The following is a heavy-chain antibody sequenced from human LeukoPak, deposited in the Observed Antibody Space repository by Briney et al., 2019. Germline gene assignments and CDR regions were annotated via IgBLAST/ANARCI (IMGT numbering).Heavy chain of an antibody. V-gene: IGHV4-4*07. CDR3: ARGQWLVGFDY. CDR1: GGSISSYY. CDR2: IYTSGST. D-gene: IGHD6-19*01. J-gene: IGHJ4*02. Sequence: ASETLSLTCTVSGGSISSYYWSWIRQPAGKGLEWIGRIYTSGSTNYNPSLKSRVTMSVDTSKSQFSLKLSSVTAADTAVYYCARGQWLVGFDYWGQGTLVTVSS.